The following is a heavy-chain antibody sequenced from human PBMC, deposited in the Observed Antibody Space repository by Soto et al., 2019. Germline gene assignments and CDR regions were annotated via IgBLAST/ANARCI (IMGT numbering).Heavy chain of an antibody. CDR1: GFTFSSYG. CDR3: ANAQLGSVYAFDI. J-gene: IGHJ3*02. D-gene: IGHD2-2*01. CDR2: ISYDGSNK. Sequence: GGSLRLSCAASGFTFSSYGMHWVRQAPGKGLEWVAVISYDGSNKYYADSVKGRFTISRDNSKNTLYLQMNSLRAEDPAVYYCANAQLGSVYAFDIWGQGTMVTVSS. V-gene: IGHV3-30*18.